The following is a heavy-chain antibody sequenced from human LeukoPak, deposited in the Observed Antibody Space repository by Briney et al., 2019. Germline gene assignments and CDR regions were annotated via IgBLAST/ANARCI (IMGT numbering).Heavy chain of an antibody. V-gene: IGHV4-59*01. J-gene: IGHJ3*02. CDR1: GGSISSYY. Sequence: TPGTLSLTCTVSGGSISSYYWSWIRQPPGKGLEWIGYIYYSGSTNYNPSLKSRVTISVDTSKNQFSLKLSSVTAADTAVYYCARVVAVAGTPDAFDIWGQGTMVTVSS. CDR2: IYYSGST. D-gene: IGHD6-19*01. CDR3: ARVVAVAGTPDAFDI.